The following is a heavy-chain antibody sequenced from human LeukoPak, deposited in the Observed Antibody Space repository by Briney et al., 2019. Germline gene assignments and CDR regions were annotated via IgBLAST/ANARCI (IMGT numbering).Heavy chain of an antibody. V-gene: IGHV3-30*01. D-gene: IGHD3-9*01. CDR3: ARGGRVLRYFVLLGKIDY. J-gene: IGHJ4*02. CDR2: ISYDGSNK. Sequence: PGRSLRLSCAASGFTFSSYAMHWVRQAPGKGLEWVAVISYDGSNKYYADSVKGRFTISRDNSKNTLYLQMNSLRAEDTAVYYWARGGRVLRYFVLLGKIDYWGQGTLVTVSS. CDR1: GFTFSSYA.